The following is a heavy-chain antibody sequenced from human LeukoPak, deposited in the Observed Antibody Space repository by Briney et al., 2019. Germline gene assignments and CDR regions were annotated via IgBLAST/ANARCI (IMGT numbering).Heavy chain of an antibody. CDR2: IRQDGSDK. J-gene: IGHJ4*02. Sequence: PGGSLRLSCVASGFTYSSYWMSWVRQAPGKGLEWVANIRQDGSDKYYMDSVKGRFTTSRDNAKNSVYLQMNSLRVEDTAVYYCARGIAAAGSYWGQGTLVTVSS. CDR1: GFTYSSYW. D-gene: IGHD6-13*01. V-gene: IGHV3-7*03. CDR3: ARGIAAAGSY.